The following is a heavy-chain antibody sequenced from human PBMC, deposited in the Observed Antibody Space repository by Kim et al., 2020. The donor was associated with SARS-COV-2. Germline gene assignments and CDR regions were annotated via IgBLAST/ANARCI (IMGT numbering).Heavy chain of an antibody. Sequence: GGSLRLSCAASGFTFSSYSMNWVRQAPGKGLEWVSYISSSSSTIYYADSVKGRFTISRDNAKNSLYLQMNSLRAEDTAVYYCARVGSGYFRDAFDIWGQGTMVTVSS. V-gene: IGHV3-48*04. CDR3: ARVGSGYFRDAFDI. CDR1: GFTFSSYS. D-gene: IGHD3-22*01. J-gene: IGHJ3*02. CDR2: ISSSSSTI.